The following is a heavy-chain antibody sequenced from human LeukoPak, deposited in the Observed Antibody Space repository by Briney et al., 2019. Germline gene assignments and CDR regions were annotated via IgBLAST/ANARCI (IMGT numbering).Heavy chain of an antibody. Sequence: VSVKVSCKASGYTFTGYYMHWVRQAPGQGLEWMGWINPNSGGTNYAQKFQGRVTMTRDTSISTAYMELSRLRSDDTAVYYCARGHILTGYYSFDYWGQGTLVTVSS. J-gene: IGHJ4*02. CDR1: GYTFTGYY. CDR3: ARGHILTGYYSFDY. D-gene: IGHD3-9*01. V-gene: IGHV1-2*02. CDR2: INPNSGGT.